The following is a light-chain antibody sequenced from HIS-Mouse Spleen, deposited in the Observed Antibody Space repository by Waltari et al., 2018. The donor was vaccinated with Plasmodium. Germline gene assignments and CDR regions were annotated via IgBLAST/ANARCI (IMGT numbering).Light chain of an antibody. CDR3: QQYNNWPAWT. CDR2: GAS. CDR1: QSVSSN. J-gene: IGKJ1*01. Sequence: EIVMTQSPATLSVSPGERATLSCRAGQSVSSNLVWYQQKPGQAPRLLIYGASTRATGIPARFIGSGSGTEFTLTISSLQSEDFAVYYCQQYNNWPAWTFGQGTKVEIK. V-gene: IGKV3-15*01.